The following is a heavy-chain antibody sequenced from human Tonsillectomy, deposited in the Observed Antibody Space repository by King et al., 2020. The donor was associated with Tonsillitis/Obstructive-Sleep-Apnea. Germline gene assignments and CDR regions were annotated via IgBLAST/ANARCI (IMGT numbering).Heavy chain of an antibody. CDR3: ARANFWRGYWTALAYMDV. J-gene: IGHJ6*03. V-gene: IGHV3-33*01. Sequence: VQLVESGGGVVQPGRSLRLSCAASGFTFSSYGMHWVLQAPGKGLEWVAVIWYDVSNKYYADSVKGRFTISRDNSKNTLYLQMNSLRAEDTSVYYCARANFWRGYWTALAYMDVWGKGTTVTVSS. CDR2: IWYDVSNK. D-gene: IGHD3-3*01. CDR1: GFTFSSYG.